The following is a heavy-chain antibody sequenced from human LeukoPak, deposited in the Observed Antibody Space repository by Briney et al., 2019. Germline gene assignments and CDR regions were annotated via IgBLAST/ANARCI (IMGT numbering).Heavy chain of an antibody. D-gene: IGHD6-13*01. CDR1: GYTFTGYY. Sequence: ASVKVSCKASGYTFTGYYMHWVRQAPGQGLEWMGWISAYNGNTNYAQKLQGRVTMTTDTSTSTAYMELRSLRSDDTAVYYCARDSRPRDRIAAAGTGYWGQGTLVTVSS. CDR3: ARDSRPRDRIAAAGTGY. V-gene: IGHV1-18*04. J-gene: IGHJ4*02. CDR2: ISAYNGNT.